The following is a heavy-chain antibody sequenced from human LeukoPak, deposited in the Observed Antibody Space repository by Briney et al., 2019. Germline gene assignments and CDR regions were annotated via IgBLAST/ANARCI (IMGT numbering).Heavy chain of an antibody. CDR3: AKERWLRFLDY. Sequence: GRSLRLSCAASGFTYISYGMHWVRQAPGKGLEWVAVISYDRSNKYYADSVKGRFTISRDNSKNTLYLEMNSLRAEDTAVYYCAKERWLRFLDYWGQGTLVTVSS. CDR2: ISYDRSNK. V-gene: IGHV3-30*18. D-gene: IGHD5-12*01. J-gene: IGHJ4*02. CDR1: GFTYISYG.